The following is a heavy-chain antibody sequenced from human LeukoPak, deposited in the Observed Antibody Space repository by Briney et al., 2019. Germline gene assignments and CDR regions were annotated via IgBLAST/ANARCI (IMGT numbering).Heavy chain of an antibody. Sequence: GGSLRISCAASGFTVSSHYMSWVRQAPGKGLEWVSVIYSGGSTYYADSVKGRFTISRDNSKNTLYLQMNSLRAEDTAVYYCARGSWYRFIGYWGQGTLVTVSS. CDR2: IYSGGST. CDR3: ARGSWYRFIGY. V-gene: IGHV3-53*01. D-gene: IGHD6-13*01. CDR1: GFTVSSHY. J-gene: IGHJ4*02.